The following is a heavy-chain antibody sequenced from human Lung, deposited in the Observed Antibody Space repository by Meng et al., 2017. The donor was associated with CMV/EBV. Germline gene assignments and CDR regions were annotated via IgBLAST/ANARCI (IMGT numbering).Heavy chain of an antibody. CDR3: LRRSGGSV. CDR1: GDSITNHNW. Sequence: ARWRDAGPALVKPSAPLSLTCAVSGDSITNHNWWAWVRQPPGKGLEWIGEIPHRGSSAYNPSLKSRVSMSIDKSKNQFSLKLTSVTAADTAVYHCLRRSGGSVWGQGTLVTVSS. CDR2: IPHRGSS. J-gene: IGHJ1*01. D-gene: IGHD3-10*01. V-gene: IGHV4-4*02.